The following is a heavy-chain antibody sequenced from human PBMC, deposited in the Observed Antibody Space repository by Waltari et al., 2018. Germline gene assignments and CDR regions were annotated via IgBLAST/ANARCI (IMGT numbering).Heavy chain of an antibody. CDR2: IYSGGRT. J-gene: IGHJ5*02. CDR1: GFTFSSYA. D-gene: IGHD1-7*01. Sequence: EVQLLESGGGLVQPGGSLRLSCAASGFTFSSYAMSWVRQAPGKGVGWGAVIYSGGRTYEAEAVKGRFTISRDNSKNTLYLQMNSLRAEDTAVYYCAYKTGLELLWDWFDPWGQGTLVTVSS. V-gene: IGHV3-23*03. CDR3: AYKTGLELLWDWFDP.